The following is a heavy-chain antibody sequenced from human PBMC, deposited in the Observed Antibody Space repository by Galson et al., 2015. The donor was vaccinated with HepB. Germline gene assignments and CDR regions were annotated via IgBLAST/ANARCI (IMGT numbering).Heavy chain of an antibody. CDR3: ARVFTMVRGGPLDY. CDR1: GFTFSSYA. Sequence: SLRLSCAASGFTFSSYAMHWVRQAPGKGLEWVAVISYDGSNKYYADSVKGRFTISRDNSKNTLYLQMNSLRAEDTAVYYCARVFTMVRGGPLDYWGQGTLVTVSS. J-gene: IGHJ4*02. CDR2: ISYDGSNK. D-gene: IGHD3-10*01. V-gene: IGHV3-30*04.